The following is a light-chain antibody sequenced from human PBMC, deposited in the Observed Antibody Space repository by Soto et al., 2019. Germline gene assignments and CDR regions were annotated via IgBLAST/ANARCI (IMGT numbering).Light chain of an antibody. CDR1: QSITTY. CDR2: GAS. CDR3: QHSYNTPRT. J-gene: IGKJ1*01. V-gene: IGKV1-39*01. Sequence: DIQMTQSPSSLSASVGDRVTITCRASQSITTYLNWYQQKPGQAPKLLLYGASNLQSGVPSRFSGSGSGTDFTLTISSLQPEDFATYYCQHSYNTPRTFGQGTKV.